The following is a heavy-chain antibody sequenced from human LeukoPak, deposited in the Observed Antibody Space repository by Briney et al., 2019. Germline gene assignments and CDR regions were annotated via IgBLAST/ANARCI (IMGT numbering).Heavy chain of an antibody. CDR1: GFTFSNAW. Sequence: GGSLRLSCAASGFTFSNAWMSWVRQASGKGLEWVGRIKSKTDGGTTDYAAPVKGRFTIPRDDSKNTLYLQMNSLKTEDTDVYYCASSGGSYPFDYWGQGTLVTASA. D-gene: IGHD1-26*01. V-gene: IGHV3-15*01. CDR3: ASSGGSYPFDY. J-gene: IGHJ4*02. CDR2: IKSKTDGGTT.